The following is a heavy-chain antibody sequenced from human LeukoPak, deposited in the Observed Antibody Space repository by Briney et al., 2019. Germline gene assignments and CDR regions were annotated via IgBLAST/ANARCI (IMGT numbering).Heavy chain of an antibody. CDR3: ARDLPCSSSFGFDY. CDR1: GFTFSSYA. Sequence: GGSLRLSCAASGFTFSSYAMHWVRQAPGKGLEWVAVISYDGSNKYCADSVKGRFTISRDNSKNTPYLQMNSLRAKDTAVYYCARDLPCSSSFGFDYWGQGTLVTVSS. CDR2: ISYDGSNK. J-gene: IGHJ4*02. V-gene: IGHV3-30-3*01. D-gene: IGHD6-13*01.